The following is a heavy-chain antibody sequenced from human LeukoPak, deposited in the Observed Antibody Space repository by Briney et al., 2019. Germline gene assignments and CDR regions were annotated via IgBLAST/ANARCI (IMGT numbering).Heavy chain of an antibody. CDR1: GNYW. CDR2: INSDGSWT. V-gene: IGHV3-74*01. J-gene: IGHJ4*02. D-gene: IGHD6-13*01. CDR3: ARARWSAAGTEPRRGYFDY. Sequence: GGSLRLSCAASGNYWMHWVRQAPGKGLVWVSHINSDGSWTSYADSVKGRFTISKDNAKNTVYLQMNNLRAEDTAVYYCARARWSAAGTEPRRGYFDYWGQGTLVTVSS.